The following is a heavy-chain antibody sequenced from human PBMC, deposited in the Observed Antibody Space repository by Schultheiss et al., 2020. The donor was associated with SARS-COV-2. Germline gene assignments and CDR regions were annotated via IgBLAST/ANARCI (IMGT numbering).Heavy chain of an antibody. CDR3: AKSTAEAGLQPFDS. Sequence: GESLKISCAGSEITFGNFWMHWVRQAPGKGLMWVARTNEDGTITNYADSVWGRFTVSRDNSKNAVYLELNSLRGDDTAVYYCAKSTAEAGLQPFDSWGQGNPVTVSS. D-gene: IGHD6-13*01. V-gene: IGHV3-74*01. CDR2: TNEDGTIT. J-gene: IGHJ4*02. CDR1: EITFGNFW.